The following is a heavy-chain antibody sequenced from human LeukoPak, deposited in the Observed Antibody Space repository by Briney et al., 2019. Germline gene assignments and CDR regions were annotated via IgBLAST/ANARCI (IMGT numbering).Heavy chain of an antibody. J-gene: IGHJ4*02. V-gene: IGHV1-8*01. Sequence: ASVKVSCTASGYTFISFDINWVRQATGQGPEWMGWMNPGSGNTGYAQRFRGRVTMTRDTSISTAYLELSSLTSEDTAVYYCASHTYYLSSGSFGHWGQGTLVTVSS. CDR2: MNPGSGNT. CDR1: GYTFISFD. CDR3: ASHTYYLSSGSFGH. D-gene: IGHD3-10*01.